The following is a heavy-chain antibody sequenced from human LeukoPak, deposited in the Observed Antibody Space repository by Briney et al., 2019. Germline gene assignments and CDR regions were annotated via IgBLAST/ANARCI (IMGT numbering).Heavy chain of an antibody. CDR3: ARDLSAIRLGEL. J-gene: IGHJ4*02. CDR1: GYTFTSNY. Sequence: ASVKVSCKAFGYTFTSNYMHWVRQAPGQGLEWMGWINPNSGGTNYAQNFQGRVTMTRDTSISTAYMELSRLRSDDTAVYYCARDLSAIRLGELWGQGTLVTVSS. D-gene: IGHD3-16*01. V-gene: IGHV1-2*02. CDR2: INPNSGGT.